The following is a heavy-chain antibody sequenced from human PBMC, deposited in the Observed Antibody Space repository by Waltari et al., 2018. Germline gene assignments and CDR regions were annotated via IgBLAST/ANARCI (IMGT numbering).Heavy chain of an antibody. D-gene: IGHD2-21*02. CDR3: ARGGGGDWEWFDP. V-gene: IGHV4-59*01. J-gene: IGHJ5*02. Sequence: QVQLQESGPSLLQPSETLSIICTASGGSISGFYWSWVRQPPGKGLDWIGYIYYTGSTNFNPSLKSRVTMSVDTSKNQFSLKLSSVTAADTAFYYCARGGGGDWEWFDPWGQGTLVTVSS. CDR1: GGSISGFY. CDR2: IYYTGST.